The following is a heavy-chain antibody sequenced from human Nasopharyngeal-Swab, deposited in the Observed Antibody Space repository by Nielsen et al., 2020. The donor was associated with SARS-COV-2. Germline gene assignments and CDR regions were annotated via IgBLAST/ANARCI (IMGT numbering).Heavy chain of an antibody. V-gene: IGHV4-59*08. CDR1: GGSVSDYY. CDR2: ISYSGTT. Sequence: GSLRLSCTVSGGSVSDYYWSWIRQPPGKGLEWLGYISYSGTTNSNPSLKSRVTISVDTSKNQCSLRLSSVTAADTATYYCARRYNSGWYGWFDPWGQGTPVTVSS. J-gene: IGHJ5*02. CDR3: ARRYNSGWYGWFDP. D-gene: IGHD6-19*01.